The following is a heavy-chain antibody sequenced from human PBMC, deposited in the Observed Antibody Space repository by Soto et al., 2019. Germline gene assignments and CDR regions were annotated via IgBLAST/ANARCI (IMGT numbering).Heavy chain of an antibody. D-gene: IGHD1-1*01. CDR2: ISYDGSNK. CDR3: AKDRRTGTFNYYYGMDV. V-gene: IGHV3-30*18. Sequence: QVQLVESGGGVVQPGRSLRLSCAASGFTFSSYGMHWVRQAPGKGLGWVAVISYDGSNKYYADSVKGRFTISRDNSKNTLYLQMNSLRAEDTAVYYCAKDRRTGTFNYYYGMDVWGQGTTVTVSS. CDR1: GFTFSSYG. J-gene: IGHJ6*02.